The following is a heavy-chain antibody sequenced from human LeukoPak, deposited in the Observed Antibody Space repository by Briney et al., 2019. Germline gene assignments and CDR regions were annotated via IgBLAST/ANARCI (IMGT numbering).Heavy chain of an antibody. CDR2: ITGGGSTT. D-gene: IGHD6-13*01. J-gene: IGHJ5*01. Sequence: GGSLRLSCAASGFTFSSYAMSWVRQAPGKGLEWVSTITGGGSTTYYADSVKGRFTISRDNSKNTLYLKMNSLRAEDTALYYCARESPVAATGRSWFDSWGQGTLVTVSS. CDR1: GFTFSSYA. V-gene: IGHV3-23*01. CDR3: ARESPVAATGRSWFDS.